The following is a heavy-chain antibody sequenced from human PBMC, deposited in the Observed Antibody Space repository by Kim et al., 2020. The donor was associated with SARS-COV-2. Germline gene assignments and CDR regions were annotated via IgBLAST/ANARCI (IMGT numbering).Heavy chain of an antibody. V-gene: IGHV4-34*01. D-gene: IGHD1-20*01. CDR2: T. CDR3: ARYNTGEGYFDY. J-gene: IGHJ4*02. Sequence: TTYTPTLRSRATISVDTSRKQFSLKLTSVTAADTAVYYCARYNTGEGYFDYWGQETLVTVSS.